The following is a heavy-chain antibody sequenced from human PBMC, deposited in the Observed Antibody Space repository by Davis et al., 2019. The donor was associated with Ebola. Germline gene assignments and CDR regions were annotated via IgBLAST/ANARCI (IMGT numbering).Heavy chain of an antibody. CDR2: ISAYNGNT. D-gene: IGHD3-9*01. CDR1: GGTFSSYA. CDR3: ARGRGHYDILTGYSGMDV. Sequence: AASVKVSCKASGGTFSSYAISWVRQAPGQGLEWMGWISAYNGNTNYAQKLQGRVTMTTDTSTSTAYMELRSLRSEDTAVYYCARGRGHYDILTGYSGMDVWGQGTTVTVSS. V-gene: IGHV1-18*01. J-gene: IGHJ6*02.